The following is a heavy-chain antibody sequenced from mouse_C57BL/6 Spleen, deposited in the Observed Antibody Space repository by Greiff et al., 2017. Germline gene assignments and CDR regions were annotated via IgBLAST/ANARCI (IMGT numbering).Heavy chain of an antibody. CDR3: ARRGLSGTDFDY. J-gene: IGHJ2*01. V-gene: IGHV1-53*01. CDR2: INPYNGGT. D-gene: IGHD4-1*01. Sequence: QVQLQQPGAELVKPGASVKLSCKASGYTFTSYWMHWVKQRPGRGLEWIGVINPYNGGTSYNQKFKGKATLTVDKSSSTAYMELNSLTSEDSAVYYCARRGLSGTDFDYWGQGTTLTVSS. CDR1: GYTFTSYW.